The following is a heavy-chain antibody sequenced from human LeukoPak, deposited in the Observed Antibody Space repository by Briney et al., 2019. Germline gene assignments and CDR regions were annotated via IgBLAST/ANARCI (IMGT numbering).Heavy chain of an antibody. Sequence: GASVKLSRKAAGYTFTRCGISRVREAPGQGLGWRGWISAYNGNTNYAQKLQGRVTMTTDTSTSTAYLELRSLRSDDTAVYYCARNWPSSDPFDPWGQGTLVTVSS. CDR2: ISAYNGNT. V-gene: IGHV1-18*01. CDR3: ARNWPSSDPFDP. J-gene: IGHJ5*02. CDR1: GYTFTRCG.